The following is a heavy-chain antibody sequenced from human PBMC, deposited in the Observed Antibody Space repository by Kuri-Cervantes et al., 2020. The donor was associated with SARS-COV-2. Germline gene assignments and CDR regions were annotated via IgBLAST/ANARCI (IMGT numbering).Heavy chain of an antibody. Sequence: GESLKISCAASGFTFSSYSMNWVRQAPGKGLEWVSSISSSSSYIYYADSVKGRFTISRDNAKNTLYLQMNSLRAEDTAVYYCAKSIGGGGYYYYYYYMDAWGKGTTVTVSS. V-gene: IGHV3-21*04. CDR3: AKSIGGGGYYYYYYYMDA. CDR2: ISSSSSYI. D-gene: IGHD2-15*01. J-gene: IGHJ6*03. CDR1: GFTFSSYS.